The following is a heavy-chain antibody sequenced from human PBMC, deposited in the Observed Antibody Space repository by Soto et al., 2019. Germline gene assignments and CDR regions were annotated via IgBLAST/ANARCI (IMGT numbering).Heavy chain of an antibody. CDR2: ITSDGSHK. V-gene: IGHV3-30*18. D-gene: IGHD3-10*01. CDR3: AKGGDMDV. CDR1: GFTFSTYG. Sequence: GGSLRLSCAASGFTFSTYGMHWVRRAPGKGLEWVAIITSDGSHKYYVDFVKGRFTISRDNSKNTLYLQMNSLTSEDTAVYYCAKGGDMDVWGQGTTVTVSS. J-gene: IGHJ6*02.